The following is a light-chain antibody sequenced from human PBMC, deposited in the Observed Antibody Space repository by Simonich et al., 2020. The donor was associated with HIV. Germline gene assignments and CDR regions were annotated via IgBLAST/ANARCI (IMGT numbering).Light chain of an antibody. CDR1: QSLLHIDGKTY. J-gene: IGKJ3*01. V-gene: IGKV2D-29*02. CDR3: MQNIQLPPT. CDR2: EAS. Sequence: DVVMTQSPLSLPVTPGQPASISCKSSQSLLHIDGKTYLYGYLQRPGQSPQLLIYEASNRFSGVPDRFSGSGSGTDFTLKISRVEAEDVGVYYCMQNIQLPPTFGPGTKVDIK.